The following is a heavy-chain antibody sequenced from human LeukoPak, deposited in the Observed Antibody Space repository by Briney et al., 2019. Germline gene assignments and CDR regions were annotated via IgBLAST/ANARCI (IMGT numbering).Heavy chain of an antibody. V-gene: IGHV3-23*01. D-gene: IGHD1-26*01. CDR3: AVGSYLGRNFDY. CDR1: GFTFSSYG. Sequence: GRSLRLSCAASGFTFSSYGMHWVRQAPGKGLEWVSAISGSGGSTYYADSVKGRFTISRDNSKNTLYLQMNSLRAEDTAVYYSAVGSYLGRNFDYWGQGTLVTVSS. CDR2: ISGSGGST. J-gene: IGHJ4*02.